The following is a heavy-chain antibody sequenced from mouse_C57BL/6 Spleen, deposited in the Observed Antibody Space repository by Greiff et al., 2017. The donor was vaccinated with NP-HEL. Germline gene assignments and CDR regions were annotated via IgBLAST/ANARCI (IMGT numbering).Heavy chain of an antibody. CDR2: FYPGSGSI. V-gene: IGHV1-62-2*01. CDR3: ARHEGIYYGYGGYFDV. Sequence: VQLQQSGAELVKPGASVKLSCKASGYTFTEYTIHWVKQRSGQGLEWIGWFYPGSGSIKYNEKFKDKATLTADKSSSTVYMELSRLTSEDSAVYVCARHEGIYYGYGGYFDVWGTGTTVTVSS. D-gene: IGHD2-2*01. CDR1: GYTFTEYT. J-gene: IGHJ1*03.